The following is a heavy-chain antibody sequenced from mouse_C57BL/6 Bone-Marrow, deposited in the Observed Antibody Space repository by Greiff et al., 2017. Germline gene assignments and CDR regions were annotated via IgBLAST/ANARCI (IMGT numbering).Heavy chain of an antibody. CDR2: IYPRSGNT. CDR1: GYTFTSYG. Sequence: VQLQQSGAELARPGASVKLSCKASGYTFTSYGISWVKQRTGQGLEWIGEIYPRSGNTYYNEKFKGKATLTADKSSSTAYMELRSLTSEDSAVYFCASYYDYDWFAYWGQGTLVTVSA. V-gene: IGHV1-81*01. D-gene: IGHD2-4*01. CDR3: ASYYDYDWFAY. J-gene: IGHJ3*01.